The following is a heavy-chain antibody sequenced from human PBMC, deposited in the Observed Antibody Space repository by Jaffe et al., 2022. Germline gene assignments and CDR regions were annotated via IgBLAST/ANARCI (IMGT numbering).Heavy chain of an antibody. CDR2: IYYSGST. D-gene: IGHD5-18*01. CDR3: ARLRIQLWSYYFDY. V-gene: IGHV4-59*01. J-gene: IGHJ4*02. CDR1: GGSISSYY. Sequence: QVQLQESGPGLVKPSETLSLTCTVSGGSISSYYWSWIRQPPGKGLEWIGYIYYSGSTNYNPSLKSRVTISVDTSKNQFSLKLSSVTAADTAVYYCARLRIQLWSYYFDYWGQGTLVTVSS.